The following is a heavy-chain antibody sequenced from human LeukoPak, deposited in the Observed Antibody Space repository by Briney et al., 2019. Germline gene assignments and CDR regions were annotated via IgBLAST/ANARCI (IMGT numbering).Heavy chain of an antibody. CDR2: INPNSGGT. Sequence: ASVKVSCKASGYTFTGYYMHWVRQAPGQGLEWMGWINPNSGGTNYAQKFQGRVTMTRDTSISTAYMELSRLRSDDTAVYYCARGNRNPYYYYYYMDVWGKGTTVTISS. CDR3: ARGNRNPYYYYYYMDV. V-gene: IGHV1-2*02. CDR1: GYTFTGYY. J-gene: IGHJ6*03.